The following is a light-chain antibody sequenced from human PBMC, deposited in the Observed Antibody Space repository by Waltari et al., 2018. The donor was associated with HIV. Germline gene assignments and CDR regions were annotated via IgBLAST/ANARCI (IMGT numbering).Light chain of an antibody. CDR1: QTVSSSY. Sequence: EIVLTQSPGTLSLSPGERATLSCRASQTVSSSYLAWYQQKPGQAPRLLIYGASSRATGIPDRFSVSGSGTDFTLTINRLEPEDFAVYYCQQYGSSPISFGQGTRLEIK. J-gene: IGKJ5*01. CDR2: GAS. CDR3: QQYGSSPIS. V-gene: IGKV3-20*01.